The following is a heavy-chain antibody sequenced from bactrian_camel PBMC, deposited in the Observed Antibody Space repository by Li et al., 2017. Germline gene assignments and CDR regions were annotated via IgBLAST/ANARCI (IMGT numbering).Heavy chain of an antibody. D-gene: IGHD7*01. CDR3: AAAWSPFLTACTAVPRFGRTSSFAV. CDR1: VYTFRPYC. Sequence: HVQLVESGGGAVQAGGSLTLSCEASVYTFRPYCMGWFRQAPGKEREGVAAIYSGTGTTEYVDSVKGRFAISLDNAKNTLYLQMSSLKSEDTAMYYCAAAWSPFLTACTAVPRFGRTSSFAVWGQGTQVTVS. J-gene: IGHJ4*01. CDR2: IYSGTGTT. V-gene: IGHV3S1*01.